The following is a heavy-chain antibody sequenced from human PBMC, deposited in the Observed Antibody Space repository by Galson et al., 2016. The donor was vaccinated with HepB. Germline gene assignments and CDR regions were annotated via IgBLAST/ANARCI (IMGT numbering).Heavy chain of an antibody. V-gene: IGHV3-66*01. CDR1: GFSVSGNY. CDR2: LYPDGRT. J-gene: IGHJ2*01. D-gene: IGHD6-19*01. Sequence: SLRLSCAASGFSVSGNYMSWVRQAPGRGLEWVSVLYPDGRTYYGDSVKDRFTISRDNSKNILFLQMNSLRAEDTAVYYCAKNSGWYGNGYFDLWGSGTLLTVSS. CDR3: AKNSGWYGNGYFDL.